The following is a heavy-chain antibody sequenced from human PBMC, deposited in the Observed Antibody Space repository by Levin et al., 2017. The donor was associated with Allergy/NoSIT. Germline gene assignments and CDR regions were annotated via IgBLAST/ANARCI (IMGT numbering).Heavy chain of an antibody. V-gene: IGHV3-11*05. Sequence: GESLKISCAASGFIVSDSYMSWIRQAPGKGLEWVSYISRGNSYTNYLDSVKGRFTISRDNAKNSLYLQMNSLRAEDTAIYYCARGRVPNDDWGQGTLVTVSS. CDR2: ISRGNSYT. CDR3: ARGRVPNDD. CDR1: GFIVSDSY. J-gene: IGHJ4*02. D-gene: IGHD3-10*01.